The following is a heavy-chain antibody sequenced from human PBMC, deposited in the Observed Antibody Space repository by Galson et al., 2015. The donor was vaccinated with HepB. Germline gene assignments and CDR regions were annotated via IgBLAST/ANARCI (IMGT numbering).Heavy chain of an antibody. V-gene: IGHV3-30*02. J-gene: IGHJ4*02. CDR1: GFTFSDYG. CDR3: VKGGTNRGSFDY. D-gene: IGHD1-1*01. Sequence: SLRLSCAASGFTFSDYGMQWVRQAPGKGLEWVAYIRSDESQRHFADSVKGRFTISRDNSKNTMDLQMNSLRAEDTAVYYCVKGGTNRGSFDYWGQGTLVTVSS. CDR2: IRSDESQR.